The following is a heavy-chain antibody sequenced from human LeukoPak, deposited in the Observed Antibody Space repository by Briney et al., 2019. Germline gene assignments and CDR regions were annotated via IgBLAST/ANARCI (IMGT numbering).Heavy chain of an antibody. Sequence: SETLSLTCTVSGGSISSYYWSWIRQPAGKGLEWIGRIYTSGSTNYNPSLKSRATMSVDTSKNQFSLKLSSVTAADTAVYYCARSLYSSGSFDYWGQGTLVTVSS. CDR2: IYTSGST. V-gene: IGHV4-4*07. CDR1: GGSISSYY. D-gene: IGHD6-19*01. J-gene: IGHJ4*02. CDR3: ARSLYSSGSFDY.